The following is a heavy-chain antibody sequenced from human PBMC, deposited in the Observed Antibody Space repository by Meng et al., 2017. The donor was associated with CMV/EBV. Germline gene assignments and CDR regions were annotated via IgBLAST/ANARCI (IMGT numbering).Heavy chain of an antibody. D-gene: IGHD3-10*01. Sequence: SVKVSCKASGGTFISYALSWVRQAPGQGLEWMGGIIPIFGTAKYAQKFQGRVTITTDESTTTAYMELSSLRSEDTAVYYCARGFYYGSGSYSFWFDTWGQGTLVTVS. CDR3: ARGFYYGSGSYSFWFDT. J-gene: IGHJ5*02. V-gene: IGHV1-69*05. CDR1: GGTFISYA. CDR2: IIPIFGTA.